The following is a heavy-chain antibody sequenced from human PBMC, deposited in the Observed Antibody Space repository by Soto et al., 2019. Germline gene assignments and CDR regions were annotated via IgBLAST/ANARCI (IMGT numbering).Heavy chain of an antibody. CDR1: GGSISSYY. V-gene: IGHV4-59*01. CDR2: IYYSGST. J-gene: IGHJ4*02. CDR3: ARVDGQLLLPIDY. D-gene: IGHD2-15*01. Sequence: PSETLSLTCTVSGGSISSYYWSWIRQPPGKGLEWIGYIYYSGSTNYNPSLKSRVTISVDTSKNQFSLKLSSVTAADTAVYYCARVDGQLLLPIDYWGQGTLVTVSS.